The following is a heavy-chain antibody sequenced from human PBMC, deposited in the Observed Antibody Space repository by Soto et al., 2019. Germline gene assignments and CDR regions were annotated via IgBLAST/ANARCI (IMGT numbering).Heavy chain of an antibody. V-gene: IGHV4-59*01. Sequence: SETLSLTCTVSGGSISSYYWSWIRQPPGKGLEWIGYIYYSGSTNYNPSLKSRVTISVDTSKNQFSLKLSSVTAADTAVYYCARDSTHSGAFDIWGQGTMVTVSS. D-gene: IGHD2-21*01. J-gene: IGHJ3*02. CDR3: ARDSTHSGAFDI. CDR1: GGSISSYY. CDR2: IYYSGST.